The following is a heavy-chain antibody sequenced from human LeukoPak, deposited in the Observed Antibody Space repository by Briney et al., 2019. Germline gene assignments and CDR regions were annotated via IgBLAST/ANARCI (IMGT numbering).Heavy chain of an antibody. V-gene: IGHV4-59*12. CDR2: IYYSGTT. Sequence: SETLSLTCTVSGGSISFYYWSWLRQPPGKGLEWIGYIYYSGTTKYNPSLKSRITISVDTSKNQFSLQLSSVTAADTAVYYCARAFYDSSGYYSPLRYWGQGTLVTVSS. CDR1: GGSISFYY. D-gene: IGHD3-22*01. CDR3: ARAFYDSSGYYSPLRY. J-gene: IGHJ4*02.